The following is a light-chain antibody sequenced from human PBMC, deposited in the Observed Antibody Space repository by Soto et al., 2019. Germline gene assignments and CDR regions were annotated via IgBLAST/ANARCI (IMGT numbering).Light chain of an antibody. CDR2: GAS. CDR1: QTVNSG. CDR3: KQYNQWPPGT. J-gene: IGKJ1*01. Sequence: EIVMTQSPATLSVSLGERATLSCRASQTVNSGLTWYQQKPGQAPRLLIHGASTRATGIPARFRGSGSGTDFTLTISSLQSEDFAVYYCKQYNQWPPGTFGQGTKVDIK. V-gene: IGKV3-15*01.